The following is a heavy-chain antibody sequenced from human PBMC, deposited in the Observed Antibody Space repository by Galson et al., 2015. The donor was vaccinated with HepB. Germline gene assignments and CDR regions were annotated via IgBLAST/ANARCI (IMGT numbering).Heavy chain of an antibody. V-gene: IGHV3-33*01. CDR3: ARDQGPSAMALDY. CDR1: GFTFSSYG. Sequence: SLRLSCAASGFTFSSYGMHWVRQAPGKGLEWVAVIWYDGSNKYYADSVKGRFTISRDNSKNTLYLQMNSLRAEDTAVYYCARDQGPSAMALDYWGPGTLVTVSS. D-gene: IGHD5-18*01. CDR2: IWYDGSNK. J-gene: IGHJ4*02.